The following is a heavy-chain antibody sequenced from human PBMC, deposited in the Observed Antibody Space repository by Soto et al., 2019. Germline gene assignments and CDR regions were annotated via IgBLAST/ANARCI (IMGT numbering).Heavy chain of an antibody. Sequence: EVQLLESGGGLVQPGGSLRLSCAASGFTFSNYALTWVRQAPGKGLEWVSGISGSGGSTYYADSVKGRFTISRDNSKNTLYVQMNSLRAEDTAVYYCAKDLAVVVTGNFDYWGQGTLVTVSS. CDR3: AKDLAVVVTGNFDY. CDR2: ISGSGGST. J-gene: IGHJ4*02. CDR1: GFTFSNYA. V-gene: IGHV3-23*01. D-gene: IGHD2-21*02.